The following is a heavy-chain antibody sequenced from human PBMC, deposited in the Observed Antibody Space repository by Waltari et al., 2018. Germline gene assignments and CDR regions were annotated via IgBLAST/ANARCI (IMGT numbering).Heavy chain of an antibody. D-gene: IGHD5-18*01. V-gene: IGHV3-23*01. CDR2: ISGSGGST. CDR3: AKGGSYGFALNWFDP. CDR1: GFTFSSYA. Sequence: EVQLLESGGGLVQPGGSLRLSCAASGFTFSSYAMSWVRQAPGKGLEWVSAISGSGGSTYYADSVKGRFTISRDNSKNTLYLQMNSPRAEDTAVYYCAKGGSYGFALNWFDPWGQGTLVTVSS. J-gene: IGHJ5*02.